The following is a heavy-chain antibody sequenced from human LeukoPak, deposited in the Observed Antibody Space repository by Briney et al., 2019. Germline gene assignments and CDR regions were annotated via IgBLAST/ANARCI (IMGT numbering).Heavy chain of an antibody. D-gene: IGHD2-15*01. Sequence: EGSLRLSCAASGFTFSDYYMSWIRQAPGKGLEWVSYISSSGSTIYYADSVKGRFTISRDNAKNSLYLQMNSLRAEDTAIYYCAKNGDRGAYCTGGTCYPYFYYYMDVWGKGTTVTI. V-gene: IGHV3-11*01. CDR1: GFTFSDYY. CDR3: AKNGDRGAYCTGGTCYPYFYYYMDV. J-gene: IGHJ6*03. CDR2: ISSSGSTI.